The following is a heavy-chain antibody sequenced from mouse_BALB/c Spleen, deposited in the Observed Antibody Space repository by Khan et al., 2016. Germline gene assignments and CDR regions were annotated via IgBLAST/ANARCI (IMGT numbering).Heavy chain of an antibody. CDR1: GFTLSSYA. CDR3: ARKTTYYFDY. Sequence: EVELVESGGGLVKPGGSLKLSCAASGFTLSSYAMSWVRQTPEKRLEWVATISSGGSYTYYPDSVKGRFTISRDNAKNTLYLQMSSLRSEDTVMYYCARKTTYYFDYWGQGTTLTVSS. D-gene: IGHD2-12*01. CDR2: ISSGGSYT. V-gene: IGHV5-9-3*01. J-gene: IGHJ2*01.